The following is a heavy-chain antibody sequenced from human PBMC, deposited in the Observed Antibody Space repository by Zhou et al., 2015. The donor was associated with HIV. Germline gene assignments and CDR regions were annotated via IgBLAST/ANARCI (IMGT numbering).Heavy chain of an antibody. CDR3: ARAFWRYYYGSGGPPTGE. D-gene: IGHD3-10*01. CDR1: GGTFSSYA. Sequence: QVQLVQSGAEVKKPGSSVKVSCKASGGTFSSYAISWVRQAPGQGLEWMGGIIPIFGTANYAQKFQGRVTITADESTSTAYMELSSLRSEDTAVYYCARAFWRYYYGSGGPPTGEWGQGTLVTVSS. V-gene: IGHV1-69*01. CDR2: IIPIFGTA. J-gene: IGHJ4*02.